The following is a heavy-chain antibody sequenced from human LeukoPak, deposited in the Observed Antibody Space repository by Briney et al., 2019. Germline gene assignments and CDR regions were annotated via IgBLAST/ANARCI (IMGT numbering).Heavy chain of an antibody. D-gene: IGHD3-3*01. CDR1: GFTFSSYA. Sequence: PGGSLRLSCAASGFTFSSYAMHWVRQAPGKGLEWVAVISYDGSNKYYADSVKGRFTISRDNSKNTLYLQMNSLRAEDTAVYYCARVIEDGDYDFWSGYFRPNHFRDYYFDYWGQGTLVTVSS. CDR3: ARVIEDGDYDFWSGYFRPNHFRDYYFDY. CDR2: ISYDGSNK. V-gene: IGHV3-30-3*01. J-gene: IGHJ4*02.